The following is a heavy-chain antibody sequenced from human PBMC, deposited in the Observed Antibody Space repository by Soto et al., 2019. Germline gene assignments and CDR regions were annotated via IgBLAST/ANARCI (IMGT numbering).Heavy chain of an antibody. CDR1: GGTFSSFG. V-gene: IGHV1-69*13. Sequence: SVKVSCKASGGTFSSFGISWVRQAPGQGLEWMGGIIPVFGRPNYAQRFRGRLTITADESTNTSYMELIDPTSEDTAVYYCAREASVYDFWGQGTQVTVTS. CDR3: AREASVYDF. D-gene: IGHD5-12*01. J-gene: IGHJ1*01. CDR2: IIPVFGRP.